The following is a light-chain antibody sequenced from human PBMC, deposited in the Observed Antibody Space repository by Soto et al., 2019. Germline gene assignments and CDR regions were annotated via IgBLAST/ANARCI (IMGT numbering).Light chain of an antibody. CDR3: RQGNSYALS. CDR2: DAS. CDR1: QGISTA. Sequence: IPLTQSPASLSASVGDRVTITCRASQGISTALDWYQQKPGKAPKLLIYDASSLESGVPSRFSGSGSGTDFKLTICSLQPEDFATYYFRQGNSYALSYGVGNKVEIK. V-gene: IGKV1-13*02. J-gene: IGKJ4*01.